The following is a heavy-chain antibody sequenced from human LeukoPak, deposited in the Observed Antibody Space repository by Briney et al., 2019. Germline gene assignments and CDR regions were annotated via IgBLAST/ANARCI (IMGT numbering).Heavy chain of an antibody. CDR2: INHSGST. D-gene: IGHD3-10*01. J-gene: IGHJ4*02. CDR1: GGSFSGYY. Sequence: PSETLSLTCAVYGGSFSGYYWSWIRQPPGKGLEWIGEINHSGSTNYNPSLKSRVTISVDTSKNQFSLKLSSVTAADTAVYCCASPPNPMVRGVKRAFVYWGQGTLVTVSS. CDR3: ASPPNPMVRGVKRAFVY. V-gene: IGHV4-34*01.